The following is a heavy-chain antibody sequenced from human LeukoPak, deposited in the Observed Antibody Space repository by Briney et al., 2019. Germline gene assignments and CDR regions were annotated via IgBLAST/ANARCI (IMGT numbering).Heavy chain of an antibody. D-gene: IGHD3-22*01. CDR3: ARVNPYYYDSSGYQNWLDP. J-gene: IGHJ5*02. V-gene: IGHV3-7*04. CDR1: GFTFSGYW. Sequence: GGSLRLSCAASGFTFSGYWMSWVRQAPGKGLEWVANIKQDGSEKYYMDSVKGRFTISRDNAKNSLYLQMNSLRAEDTAVYYCARVNPYYYDSSGYQNWLDPWGQGTLVTVSS. CDR2: IKQDGSEK.